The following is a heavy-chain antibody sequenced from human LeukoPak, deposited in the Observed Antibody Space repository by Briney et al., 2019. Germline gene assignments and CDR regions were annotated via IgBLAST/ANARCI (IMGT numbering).Heavy chain of an antibody. CDR2: INNDGSRT. J-gene: IGHJ4*01. V-gene: IGHV3-74*03. Sequence: PGGSLRLSCAASGFTFSSHSMHWVRQAPGKGLVWVSHINNDGSRTTYADSVKGRFTISRDNAKNTLYLQMNSLRAEDTAVYYCSSLSDYWGHGTLVTVSS. CDR1: GFTFSSHS. CDR3: SSLSDY.